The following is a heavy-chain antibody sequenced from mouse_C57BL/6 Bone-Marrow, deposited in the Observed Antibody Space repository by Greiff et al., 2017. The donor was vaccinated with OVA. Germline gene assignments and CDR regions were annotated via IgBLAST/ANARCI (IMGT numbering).Heavy chain of an antibody. J-gene: IGHJ2*01. D-gene: IGHD4-1*01. CDR3: ARDNWDYFDY. V-gene: IGHV3-6*01. CDR2: ISYDGSN. CDR1: GYSITSGYY. Sequence: EVKLLESGPGLVKPSQSLSLTCSVTGYSITSGYYWNWIRQFPGNKLEWMGYISYDGSNNYNPYLKNRISITRDTSKNQFFLKLNSVTTEDTATYSCARDNWDYFDYWGQGTTLTVSS.